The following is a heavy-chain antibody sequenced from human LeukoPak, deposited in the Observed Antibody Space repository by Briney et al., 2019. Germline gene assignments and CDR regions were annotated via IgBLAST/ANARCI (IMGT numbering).Heavy chain of an antibody. CDR2: IYYSGNT. J-gene: IGHJ4*02. CDR1: GGSISSSSYY. D-gene: IGHD3-22*01. V-gene: IGHV4-39*01. CDR3: ARLDYYDSSGYSN. Sequence: PSETLSLTCTVSGGSISSSSYYWGWIRQPPGKGLEWIGSIYYSGNTYYNPSLKSRVTISVDTSKNQFSLKLSSVTAADTAVYYCARLDYYDSSGYSNWGQGTLVTVSS.